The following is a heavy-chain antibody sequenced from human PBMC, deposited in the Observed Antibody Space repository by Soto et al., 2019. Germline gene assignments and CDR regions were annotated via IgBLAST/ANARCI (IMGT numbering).Heavy chain of an antibody. Sequence: SETLSLTCTVSGGSVSTSTYYWGWIRQSPGKGLEWIGSIYYSGSTYYNPSLKSRVTISVDTSKNQFSLKLSSVTAADTAVYYCARSWYCSSTSCYGTFDYWGQGTLVTVSS. CDR2: IYYSGST. CDR3: ARSWYCSSTSCYGTFDY. D-gene: IGHD2-2*01. J-gene: IGHJ4*02. CDR1: GGSVSTSTYY. V-gene: IGHV4-39*01.